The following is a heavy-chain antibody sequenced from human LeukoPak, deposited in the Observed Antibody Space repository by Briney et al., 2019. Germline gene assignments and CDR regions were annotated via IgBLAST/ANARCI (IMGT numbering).Heavy chain of an antibody. V-gene: IGHV1-8*01. CDR3: AREACFSDSCYGEIDH. Sequence: ASVKVSCKASGYTFTSYDLNWVRQAPGQGLEWLGWMNPNSGNTVYAPKFQGRVTFTRSTSISTAYMELTSLRSEDTAVYFCAREACFSDSCYGEIDHWGQGTLVTVSS. CDR2: MNPNSGNT. D-gene: IGHD2-15*01. J-gene: IGHJ4*02. CDR1: GYTFTSYD.